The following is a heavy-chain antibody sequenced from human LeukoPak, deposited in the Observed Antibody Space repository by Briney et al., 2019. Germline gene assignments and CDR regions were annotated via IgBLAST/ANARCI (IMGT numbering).Heavy chain of an antibody. V-gene: IGHV1-2*02. D-gene: IGHD2-2*01. CDR1: GYTFTGYY. CDR2: INPNSGGT. CDR3: ARLCSSTSCYFADY. J-gene: IGHJ4*02. Sequence: ASVKVSCKASGYTFTGYYMHWVRQAPGQGLEWMGWINPNSGGTNYAQKFQGRVTMTRDPSISTAYMELSRLRSDDTAVYYCARLCSSTSCYFADYWGQGTLVTVSS.